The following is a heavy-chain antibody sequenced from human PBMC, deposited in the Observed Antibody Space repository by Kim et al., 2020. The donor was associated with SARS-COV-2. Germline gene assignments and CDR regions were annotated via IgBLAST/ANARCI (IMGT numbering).Heavy chain of an antibody. CDR2: INHSGST. CDR1: GGSFSGYY. J-gene: IGHJ4*02. CDR3: ARSRRIVGATGLFDY. Sequence: SETLSLTCAVYGGSFSGYYWSWIRQPPGKGLEWIGEINHSGSTNYNPSLKSRVTISVDTSKNQFSLKLSSVTAADTAVYYCARSRRIVGATGLFDYWGQGTLVTVSS. V-gene: IGHV4-34*01. D-gene: IGHD1-26*01.